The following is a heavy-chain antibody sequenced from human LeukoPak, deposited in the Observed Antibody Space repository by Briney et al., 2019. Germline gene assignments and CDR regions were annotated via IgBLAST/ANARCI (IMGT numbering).Heavy chain of an antibody. J-gene: IGHJ4*02. Sequence: GGSLRLSCAASGLSFDNYAMTWVRRVPRKGLEWVSGINGGGGTTHYADSVKGRFTVSRDNSKNTLYLQMNSLRAEDTAVYYCAKDPLGSSEYWGQGTLVTVSS. V-gene: IGHV3-23*01. CDR3: AKDPLGSSEY. CDR2: INGGGGTT. D-gene: IGHD3-10*01. CDR1: GLSFDNYA.